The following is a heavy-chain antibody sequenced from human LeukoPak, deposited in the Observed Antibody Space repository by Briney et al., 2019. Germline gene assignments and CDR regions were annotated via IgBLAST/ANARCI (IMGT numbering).Heavy chain of an antibody. Sequence: GSLRLSCAASGFTFSSYNMNWVRQAPGKGLEWVSYLSSSSNTIYYADSVEGRFTISRDNAKNSLYLQMNSLRAEDTAVYYCATESGTYSGTCFDYWGQGTLVTVSS. CDR3: ATESGTYSGTCFDY. J-gene: IGHJ4*02. CDR2: LSSSSNTI. D-gene: IGHD1-26*01. CDR1: GFTFSSYN. V-gene: IGHV3-48*01.